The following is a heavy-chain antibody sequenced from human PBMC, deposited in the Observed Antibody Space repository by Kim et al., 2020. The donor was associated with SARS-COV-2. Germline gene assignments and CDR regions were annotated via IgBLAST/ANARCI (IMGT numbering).Heavy chain of an antibody. Sequence: PSLTSRVTISVDTSTNRFSLKLSSVPAADTAVYYCASLRRSGSYGVFDYWGQGTLVTVSS. D-gene: IGHD3-10*01. CDR3: ASLRRSGSYGVFDY. J-gene: IGHJ4*02. V-gene: IGHV4-31*02.